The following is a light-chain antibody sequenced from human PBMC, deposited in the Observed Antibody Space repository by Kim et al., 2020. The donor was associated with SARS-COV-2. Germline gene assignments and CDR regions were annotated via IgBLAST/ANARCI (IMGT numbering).Light chain of an antibody. CDR3: QQYYSYPVT. CDR2: AAS. V-gene: IGKV1-8*01. Sequence: AYTGDRVTITCRASQSIRSYLAWYQQIPGKATKLLIYAASTLQSGVSSRFSGSGSGTDFTLTISCLQSEDFATYYCQQYYSYPVTFGGGTKVDIK. CDR1: QSIRSY. J-gene: IGKJ4*01.